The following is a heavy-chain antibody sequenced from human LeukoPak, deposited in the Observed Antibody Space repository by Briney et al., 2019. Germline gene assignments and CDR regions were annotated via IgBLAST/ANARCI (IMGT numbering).Heavy chain of an antibody. J-gene: IGHJ2*01. CDR2: INHSGST. CDR3: ARGRISVVVTAARWFRYFDL. Sequence: KPSETLSLTCTVSGGSISSYYWSWIRQPPGKGLEWIGEINHSGSTNYNPSLKSRVTIPVDTSKNQFSLKLSSVTAADTAVYYCARGRISVVVTAARWFRYFDLWGRGTLVTVSS. V-gene: IGHV4-34*01. CDR1: GGSISSYY. D-gene: IGHD2-21*02.